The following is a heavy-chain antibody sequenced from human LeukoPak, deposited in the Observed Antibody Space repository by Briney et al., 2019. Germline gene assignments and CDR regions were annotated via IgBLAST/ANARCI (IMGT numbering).Heavy chain of an antibody. V-gene: IGHV1-69*13. CDR3: AREPGYCTNGVCKSQPENWFDP. J-gene: IGHJ5*02. CDR1: GGTFSSYA. Sequence: ASVKVSCKASGGTFSSYAISWVRQAPGQGLEWMGGIIPIFGTANYAQKFQGRVTITADESTSTAYMELSSLRSEDTAVYYCAREPGYCTNGVCKSQPENWFDPWGQGTLVTVSS. D-gene: IGHD2-8*01. CDR2: IIPIFGTA.